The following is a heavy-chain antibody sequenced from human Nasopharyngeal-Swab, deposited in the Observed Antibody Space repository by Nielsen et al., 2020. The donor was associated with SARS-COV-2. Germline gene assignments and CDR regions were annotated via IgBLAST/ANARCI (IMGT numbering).Heavy chain of an antibody. CDR3: ARVSGSYSDY. V-gene: IGHV3-72*01. J-gene: IGHJ4*02. CDR1: GFTFSDHY. D-gene: IGHD1-26*01. CDR2: IRNKANSYTT. Sequence: GGSLRLSCAASGFTFSDHYMDWVRQAPGKGLEWVGRIRNKANSYTTEYAASVKGRFTISRDDSKNSLYLQMNSLKTEDTAVYYCARVSGSYSDYWGQGTLVTVSS.